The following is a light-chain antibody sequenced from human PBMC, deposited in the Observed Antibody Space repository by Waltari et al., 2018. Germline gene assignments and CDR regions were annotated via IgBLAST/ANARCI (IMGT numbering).Light chain of an antibody. CDR3: QVWDSDRDHYV. CDR2: HNS. CDR1: DIVGKT. Sequence: SSALIQPPSVSVAPGNTATITCGGSDIVGKTVQWYLQKSGQAPTLVIYHNSNRPSGIPQRVSGSKSGGTAALTINRVEAGDEGDYFCQVWDSDRDHYVFGSGTTVSVL. V-gene: IGLV3-21*01. J-gene: IGLJ1*01.